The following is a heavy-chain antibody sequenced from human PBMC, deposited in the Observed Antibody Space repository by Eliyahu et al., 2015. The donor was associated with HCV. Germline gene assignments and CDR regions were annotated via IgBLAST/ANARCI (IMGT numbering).Heavy chain of an antibody. CDR1: GGSFTSSSYY. D-gene: IGHD3-22*01. J-gene: IGHJ5*02. CDR2: IYYSXST. CDR3: AREANYYDSSGYYYGWFDP. Sequence: QLQLQESGPGLVKPSETLSLTCTVSGGSFTSSSYYWGWIRQPPGKGLEWIGSIYYSXSTYYNPSLKSRVTISVDTSKNQFSLKLSSVTAADTAVYYCAREANYYDSSGYYYGWFDPWGQGTLVTVSS. V-gene: IGHV4-39*07.